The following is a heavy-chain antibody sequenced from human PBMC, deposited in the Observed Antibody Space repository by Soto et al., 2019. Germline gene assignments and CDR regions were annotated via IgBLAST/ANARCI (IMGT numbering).Heavy chain of an antibody. D-gene: IGHD2-15*01. CDR3: ARDFCSGGSCFSYWFDP. Sequence: QVQLVQSGAEVKKPGSSVKVSCKASGGTFSSYAISWVRQAPGQGLEWMGGIIPIFGTANYAQKFQGRVTITADESTSTAYMELSSLRSEDTAVYYGARDFCSGGSCFSYWFDPWGQGTLVTVSS. CDR2: IIPIFGTA. J-gene: IGHJ5*02. V-gene: IGHV1-69*01. CDR1: GGTFSSYA.